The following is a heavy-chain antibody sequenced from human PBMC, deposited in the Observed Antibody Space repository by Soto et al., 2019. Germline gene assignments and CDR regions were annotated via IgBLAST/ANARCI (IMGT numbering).Heavy chain of an antibody. CDR1: GYTFTSYG. CDR3: ARAPGIAVADAEYFQH. V-gene: IGHV1-18*04. J-gene: IGHJ1*01. CDR2: ISAYNGNT. D-gene: IGHD6-19*01. Sequence: ASVKVSCKASGYTFTSYGISWVRQAPGHGLEWMGWISAYNGNTNYAQKLQGRVTMTTDTSTSTAYMELRSLRSDDTAVYYCARAPGIAVADAEYFQHWGQGTLVTVSS.